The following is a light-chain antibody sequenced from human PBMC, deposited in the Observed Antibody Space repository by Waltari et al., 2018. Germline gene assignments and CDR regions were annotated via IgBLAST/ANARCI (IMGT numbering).Light chain of an antibody. CDR3: QQRTNRPS. CDR1: QGFSSF. V-gene: IGKV3-11*01. Sequence: IVLTQSPATLSLSPGERATLSCRASQGFSSFLAWYQQKPGQAPRLLVYDASNRATGIPARFSGSGSGADFTLTISSLEPEDFAVYYCQQRTNRPSFGGGTRVELK. J-gene: IGKJ4*01. CDR2: DAS.